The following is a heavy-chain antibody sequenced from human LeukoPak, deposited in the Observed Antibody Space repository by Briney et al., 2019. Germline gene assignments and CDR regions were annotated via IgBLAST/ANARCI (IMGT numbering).Heavy chain of an antibody. CDR3: ASPYGSGSYYYLYY. CDR2: IKQDGSEK. Sequence: GGSLRLSCAASGFTFSSYWMSWVRQAPGKGLEWVANIKQDGSEKDYVDSVKGRFTISRDNAKNSLYLQMNSLRAEDTAVYYCASPYGSGSYYYLYYWGQGTLVTVSS. V-gene: IGHV3-7*01. J-gene: IGHJ4*02. CDR1: GFTFSSYW. D-gene: IGHD3-10*01.